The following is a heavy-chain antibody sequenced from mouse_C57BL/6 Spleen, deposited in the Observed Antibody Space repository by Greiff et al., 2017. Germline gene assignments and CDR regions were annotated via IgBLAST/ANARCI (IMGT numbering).Heavy chain of an antibody. Sequence: EVQRVESGGDLVKPGGSLKLSCAASGFTFSSYGMSWVRQTPDKRLEWVATISSGGSYTYYPGSVKGRFTISRDNAKNTLYLQMSSLKSEDTAMYYCAREDYYGSSQAWFAYWGQGTLVTVSA. V-gene: IGHV5-6*01. J-gene: IGHJ3*01. CDR1: GFTFSSYG. D-gene: IGHD1-1*01. CDR2: ISSGGSYT. CDR3: AREDYYGSSQAWFAY.